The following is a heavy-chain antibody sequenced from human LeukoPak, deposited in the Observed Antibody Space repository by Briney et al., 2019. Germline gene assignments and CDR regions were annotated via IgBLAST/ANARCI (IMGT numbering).Heavy chain of an antibody. V-gene: IGHV4-30-2*01. Sequence: KSSETLSLTCAVSGGSISSGGYSWSWIRQPPGKGLEWIGYIYHSGSTYYNPSLKSRVTISVDRSKNQFSLELSSVTAADTAVYYCARAGGRYYYGMDVWGQGTTVTVSS. CDR2: IYHSGST. CDR1: GGSISSGGYS. CDR3: ARAGGRYYYGMDV. J-gene: IGHJ6*02. D-gene: IGHD3-16*01.